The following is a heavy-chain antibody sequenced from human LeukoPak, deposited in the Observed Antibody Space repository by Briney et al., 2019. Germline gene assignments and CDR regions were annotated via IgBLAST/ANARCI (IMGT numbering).Heavy chain of an antibody. CDR1: GYTFTSYF. J-gene: IGHJ4*02. CDR2: INPEGGST. D-gene: IGHD4-17*01. Sequence: ASVKVSCKASGYTFTSYFMHWVRQAPGQGLEWMAIINPEGGSTTYAQRFQGRVTVTSDTSTSTVYMELSSLRSDDTAFYFCARDQTTGSLDYWGQGTLVTVSS. CDR3: ARDQTTGSLDY. V-gene: IGHV1-46*01.